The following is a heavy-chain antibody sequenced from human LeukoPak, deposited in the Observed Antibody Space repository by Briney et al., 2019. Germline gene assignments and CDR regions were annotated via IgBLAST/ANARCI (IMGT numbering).Heavy chain of an antibody. J-gene: IGHJ4*02. CDR3: AKDPPGARDNRGENY. D-gene: IGHD1-26*01. Sequence: GGSLRLSCAASGFTFSTSAMTWVRQAPGKGLEWVSGISGSGVTDYADSVKGRFTISRDNSKNTLYLQMNSLRAEDTAVYYCAKDPPGARDNRGENYWGQGTLVTVSS. CDR1: GFTFSTSA. V-gene: IGHV3-23*01. CDR2: ISGSGVT.